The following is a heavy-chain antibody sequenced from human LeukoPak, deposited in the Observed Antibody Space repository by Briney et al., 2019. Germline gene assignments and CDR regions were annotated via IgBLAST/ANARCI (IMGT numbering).Heavy chain of an antibody. CDR2: INPSGGST. Sequence: ASVKVSCKASGYTFTSYYMHWVRQAPGQGLEWMGIINPSGGSTSYAQKFQGRVTMTRDTSTSTVYMELSSLRSGDTAVYYCARDRKLSSGWSEFDYWGQGTLVTVSS. CDR1: GYTFTSYY. CDR3: ARDRKLSSGWSEFDY. J-gene: IGHJ4*02. V-gene: IGHV1-46*01. D-gene: IGHD6-19*01.